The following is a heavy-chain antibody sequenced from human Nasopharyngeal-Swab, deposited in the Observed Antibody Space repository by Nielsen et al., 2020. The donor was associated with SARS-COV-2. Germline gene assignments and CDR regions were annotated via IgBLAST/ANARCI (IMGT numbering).Heavy chain of an antibody. CDR3: AKETYNSTYYFFDS. Sequence: GESLKISCAASGLRFDDYAMHWVRQTPGKGLEWVSLISKDGGTTYYADSVKGRFTISRDNSKNSLYLQVNSLRTEDTALYYCAKETYNSTYYFFDSWGQGTLVTVSS. V-gene: IGHV3-43*02. CDR2: ISKDGGTT. D-gene: IGHD4-11*01. J-gene: IGHJ4*02. CDR1: GLRFDDYA.